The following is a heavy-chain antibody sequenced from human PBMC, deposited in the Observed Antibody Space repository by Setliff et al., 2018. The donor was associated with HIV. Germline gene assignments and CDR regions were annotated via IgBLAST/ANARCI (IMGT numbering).Heavy chain of an antibody. CDR2: IYSTGTT. D-gene: IGHD4-17*01. J-gene: IGHJ4*02. V-gene: IGHV4-59*11. CDR3: AKGAGFYGDYTFDH. Sequence: ASETLSLTCTVSGPSINIHYWSWIRQSPGKEFEWIGYIYSTGTTNYNPSLQSRVTISMVASRNQFSLKVTSVTAADTAVYYCAKGAGFYGDYTFDHWGQGRQVTVSS. CDR1: GPSINIHY.